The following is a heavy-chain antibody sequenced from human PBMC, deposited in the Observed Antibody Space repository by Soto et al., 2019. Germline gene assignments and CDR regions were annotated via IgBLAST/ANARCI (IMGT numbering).Heavy chain of an antibody. Sequence: SETLSLTCTVSGGTISSYYWSWIRQPAGKGLEWIGRIYTSGSTNYNPSLKSRVTMSVDTSKNQFSLKLSSVTAADTAVYYCARDRGATVTTDNGYWFDPWGQGTLVTVSS. CDR3: ARDRGATVTTDNGYWFDP. V-gene: IGHV4-4*07. J-gene: IGHJ5*02. D-gene: IGHD4-17*01. CDR2: IYTSGST. CDR1: GGTISSYY.